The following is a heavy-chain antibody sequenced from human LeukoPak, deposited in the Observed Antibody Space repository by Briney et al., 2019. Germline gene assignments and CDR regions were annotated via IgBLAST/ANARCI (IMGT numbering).Heavy chain of an antibody. CDR2: INPNSGAT. CDR1: GYTFTGYY. V-gene: IGHV1-2*02. Sequence: GASVKVSCKASGYTFTGYYIHWVRQAPGQGLEWVGWINPNSGATNYAQEFQGRVTMTRDTSISTAYMELSRLRSDDTAVYYCARDRRRFIESWGQGTPVTVSS. CDR3: ARDRRRFIES. J-gene: IGHJ4*02.